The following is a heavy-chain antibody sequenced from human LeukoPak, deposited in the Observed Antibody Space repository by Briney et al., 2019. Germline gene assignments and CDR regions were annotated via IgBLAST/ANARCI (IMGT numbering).Heavy chain of an antibody. CDR2: IHPGDSDT. J-gene: IGHJ3*02. D-gene: IGHD6-13*01. V-gene: IGHV5-51*01. CDR3: GRIPAAGSLKGSFDI. CDR1: GYSFTSYW. Sequence: GESLKISCKGSGYSFTSYWIGWVRQMPGKGLEWMGIIHPGDSDTRYSPSFQGQVTISADKSISTAYLQWSSLKASDSAMYYCGRIPAAGSLKGSFDIWGQGTMVTVSS.